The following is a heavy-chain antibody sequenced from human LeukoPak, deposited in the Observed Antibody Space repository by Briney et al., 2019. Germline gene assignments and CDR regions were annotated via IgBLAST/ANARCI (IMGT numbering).Heavy chain of an antibody. CDR2: IYYSGST. D-gene: IGHD4-17*01. CDR3: AKDDYGDYFDY. J-gene: IGHJ4*02. V-gene: IGHV4-59*01. CDR1: GGSISSYY. Sequence: SETLSLTCTVSGGSISSYYWSWIRQPPGKGLEWIGYIYYSGSTNYNPSLKSRVTISVDTSKNQFSLKLSSVTAADTAVYYCAKDDYGDYFDYWGRGTLVTVPS.